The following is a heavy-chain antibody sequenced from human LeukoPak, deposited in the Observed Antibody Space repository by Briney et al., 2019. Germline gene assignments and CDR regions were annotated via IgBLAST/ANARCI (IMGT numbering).Heavy chain of an antibody. CDR3: ASASSGYGLSI. CDR2: IIWNGGTT. V-gene: IGHV3-20*03. J-gene: IGHJ1*01. Sequence: FGIIWNGGTTAYSVSVKAPFTISRDNPNNSLYLQMNSLRAEDTALYYCASASSGYGLSIWGQGTLVTVSS. D-gene: IGHD3-22*01.